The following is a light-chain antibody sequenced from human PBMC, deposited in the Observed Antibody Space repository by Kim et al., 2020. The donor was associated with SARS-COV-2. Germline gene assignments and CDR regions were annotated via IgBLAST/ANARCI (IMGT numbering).Light chain of an antibody. CDR2: DVT. CDR1: SSDVGGYNY. V-gene: IGLV2-14*03. Sequence: QSITISFTGTSSDVGGYNYVSWYQQHPGKPPKLMIYDVTNRPSGVSNRFSGSKSGNTASLTISGLQAEDEADYYCSSYASSSTPVLFGGGTQLTVL. J-gene: IGLJ2*01. CDR3: SSYASSSTPVL.